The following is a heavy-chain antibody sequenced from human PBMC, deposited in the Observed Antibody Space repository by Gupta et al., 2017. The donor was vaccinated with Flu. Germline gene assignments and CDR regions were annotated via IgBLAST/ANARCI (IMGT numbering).Heavy chain of an antibody. CDR2: IYTSGST. CDR3: ARDLCSGGSCYPDY. Sequence: QVQLQESGPGLVKPSETLSLTCTVAGGSISSYYWSWIRQPAGKGLEWIGRIYTSGSTNYNPSLKSRVTMSVDTSKNQFSLKLSSVTAADTAVYYCARDLCSGGSCYPDYWGQGTLVTVSS. J-gene: IGHJ4*02. D-gene: IGHD2-15*01. V-gene: IGHV4-4*07. CDR1: GGSISSYY.